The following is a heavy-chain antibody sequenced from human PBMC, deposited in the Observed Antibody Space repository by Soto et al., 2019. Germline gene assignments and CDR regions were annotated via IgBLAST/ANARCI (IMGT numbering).Heavy chain of an antibody. J-gene: IGHJ4*02. CDR2: INHSGST. D-gene: IGHD4-17*01. CDR3: ASSGDYVFDY. CDR1: GGSFIGYY. V-gene: IGHV4-34*01. Sequence: SETLSLTCAVYGGSFIGYYWSWIRQPPGKGLEWIGEINHSGSTNYNPSLKSRVTISVDTSKNQFSLKLSSVTAADTAVYYCASSGDYVFDYWGQGTLVTVSS.